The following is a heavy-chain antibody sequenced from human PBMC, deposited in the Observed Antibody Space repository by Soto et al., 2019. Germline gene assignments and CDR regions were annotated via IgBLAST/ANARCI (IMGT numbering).Heavy chain of an antibody. V-gene: IGHV3-15*07. D-gene: IGHD1-26*01. Sequence: EVQLVESGGGLVEPGGSLRLSCAASGFTFNDAWMTWVRQAPGKGLEWVGRIKSKSDGGTTDYAAPVKGRFTISRDDSENTLYLQMNSLKTEDTAVYYCTTNPSTIVGANNAFDYWGQGTLVTVSS. J-gene: IGHJ4*02. CDR2: IKSKSDGGTT. CDR3: TTNPSTIVGANNAFDY. CDR1: GFTFNDAW.